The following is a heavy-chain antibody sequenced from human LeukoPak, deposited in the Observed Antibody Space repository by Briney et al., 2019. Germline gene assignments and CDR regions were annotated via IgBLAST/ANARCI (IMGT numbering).Heavy chain of an antibody. V-gene: IGHV1-69*06. CDR2: IIPIFGTA. J-gene: IGHJ4*02. Sequence: SVKVSCKASGGTFSSYAISWVRQAPGQGLEWMGGIIPIFGTANYAQKFRGGVTITADKSTSTAYMELSSLRSEDTAVYYCARDSSRLGELDYWGQGTLVTVSS. CDR1: GGTFSSYA. CDR3: ARDSSRLGELDY. D-gene: IGHD3-16*01.